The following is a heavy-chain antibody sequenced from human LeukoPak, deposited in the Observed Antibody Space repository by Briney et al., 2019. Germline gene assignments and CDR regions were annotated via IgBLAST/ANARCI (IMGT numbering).Heavy chain of an antibody. V-gene: IGHV3-21*01. CDR3: ARRLDYDFWSGEGFDY. CDR2: ISSSSSYI. CDR1: GFTFSSYS. Sequence: GGSLRLSCAASGFTFSSYSMNWVRQAPGKGLKWVSSISSSSSYIYYADSVKGRFTISRDNAKNSLYLQMNSLRAEDTAVYYCARRLDYDFWSGEGFDYWGQGTLVTVSS. D-gene: IGHD3-3*01. J-gene: IGHJ4*02.